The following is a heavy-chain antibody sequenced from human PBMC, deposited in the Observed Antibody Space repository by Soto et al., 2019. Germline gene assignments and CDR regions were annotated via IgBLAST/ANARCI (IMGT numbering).Heavy chain of an antibody. V-gene: IGHV4-4*02. Sequence: QVQLQESGPGLVKPSGTLSLTCAVSGGSMSRSYWWTWLLQSPGKGLGWLGEINESGEYNYAPSCRGRVTMSVDKSKNHFSVMLTSVTAADTAIYYCARAGSGWYGHLDYWGQGTLVTVSS. CDR2: INESGEY. J-gene: IGHJ4*02. CDR3: ARAGSGWYGHLDY. D-gene: IGHD6-19*01. CDR1: GGSMSRSYW.